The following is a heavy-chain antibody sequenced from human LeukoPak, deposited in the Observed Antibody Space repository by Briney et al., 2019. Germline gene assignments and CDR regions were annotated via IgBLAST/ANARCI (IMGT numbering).Heavy chain of an antibody. Sequence: GGSLRLSCAASGFTFSSYSMNWVRQAPGKGLEWVSSISSSSNYIYYADSVKGRFTISRDNAKNSLYLQMNSLRAEDTAVYYCAGDASGWYYFDYWGRGTLVTVSS. CDR2: ISSSSNYI. J-gene: IGHJ4*02. CDR3: AGDASGWYYFDY. D-gene: IGHD6-19*01. CDR1: GFTFSSYS. V-gene: IGHV3-21*01.